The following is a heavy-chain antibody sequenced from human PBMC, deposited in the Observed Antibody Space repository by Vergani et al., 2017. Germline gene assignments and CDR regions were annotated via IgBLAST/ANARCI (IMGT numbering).Heavy chain of an antibody. CDR3: ARDPFYDFWSGSNWFDP. D-gene: IGHD3-3*01. Sequence: QVQLVQSGAEVKKPGASVKVSCKASGYTFTSYAIHWVRQAPGQRLEWMGWINAGNGNTKYSQKLQGRVSITRDTSASTAYMELSSLRSEDTAVYYCARDPFYDFWSGSNWFDPWGQGTLVTVSS. V-gene: IGHV1-3*01. J-gene: IGHJ5*02. CDR2: INAGNGNT. CDR1: GYTFTSYA.